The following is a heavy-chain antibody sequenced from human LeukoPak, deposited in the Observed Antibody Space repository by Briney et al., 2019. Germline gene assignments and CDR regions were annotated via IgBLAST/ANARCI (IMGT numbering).Heavy chain of an antibody. Sequence: PGGSLRLSCAASGFTFSSYEMNWVRQAPGKGLEWVSYISSSGSTIYYADSVKGRSTISRDNAKNSLYLQMNSLRAEDTAVYYCASHSSGWSDWGQGTLVTVSS. CDR1: GFTFSSYE. CDR3: ASHSSGWSD. D-gene: IGHD6-19*01. V-gene: IGHV3-48*03. CDR2: ISSSGSTI. J-gene: IGHJ4*02.